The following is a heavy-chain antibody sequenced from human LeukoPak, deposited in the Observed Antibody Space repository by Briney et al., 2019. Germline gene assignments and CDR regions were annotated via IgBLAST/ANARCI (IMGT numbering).Heavy chain of an antibody. CDR2: INHSGST. CDR3: ARALTVTRDY. D-gene: IGHD4-17*01. J-gene: IGHJ4*02. V-gene: IGHV4-34*01. CDR1: GGSFSGYY. Sequence: ETLPLTCAVYGGSFSGYYWSWIRQPPGKGLEWIGEINHSGSTYYNPSLKSRVTISVDTSKNQFSLKLSSVTAADTAVYYCARALTVTRDYWGQGTLVTVSS.